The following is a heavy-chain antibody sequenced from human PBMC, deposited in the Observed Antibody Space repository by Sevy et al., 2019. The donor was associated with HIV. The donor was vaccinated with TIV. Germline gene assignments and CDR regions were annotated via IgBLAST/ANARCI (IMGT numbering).Heavy chain of an antibody. CDR2: IGGKRNGETK. J-gene: IGHJ6*02. V-gene: IGHV3-49*04. Sequence: GGSLRLSCSPSGFIFGDYTVSWVRQAPGKGLEWIAFIGGKRNGETKEYAASVRGRFTISRDDSKSIAYLQMNSLKTEDTAVYYCTRVEGAADWGMDVWGQGTTVTVSS. D-gene: IGHD1-26*01. CDR3: TRVEGAADWGMDV. CDR1: GFIFGDYT.